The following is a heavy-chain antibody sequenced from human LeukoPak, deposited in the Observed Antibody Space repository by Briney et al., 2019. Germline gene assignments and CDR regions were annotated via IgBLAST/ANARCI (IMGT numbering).Heavy chain of an antibody. CDR1: GFTFIDYA. CDR2: VTYSGAPT. CDR3: AKGLQRTPYYYYGMDV. D-gene: IGHD2-2*01. Sequence: GGSLRLSCAASGFTFIDYAMSWVRQAPGKGLEWVSAVTYSGAPTYYADSVKGRFTISRDTPKNTLYLQMNSLRVEDTAVYYCAKGLQRTPYYYYGMDVWGQGTTVTVSS. J-gene: IGHJ6*02. V-gene: IGHV3-23*01.